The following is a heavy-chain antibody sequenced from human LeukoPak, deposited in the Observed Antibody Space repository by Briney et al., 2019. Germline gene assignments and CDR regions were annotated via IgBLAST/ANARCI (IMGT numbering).Heavy chain of an antibody. D-gene: IGHD3-22*01. CDR3: ARGGTQYYYDSSGYPDP. J-gene: IGHJ5*02. V-gene: IGHV3-33*01. Sequence: PGRSLRLSCAASGFTFSSYGMHWVRQAPGKGLEWVAVIWYDGSNKYYADSVKGRFTISRDNSKNTLYLQMNSLRAEDTAVYYCARGGTQYYYDSSGYPDPWGQGTLVTVSS. CDR2: IWYDGSNK. CDR1: GFTFSSYG.